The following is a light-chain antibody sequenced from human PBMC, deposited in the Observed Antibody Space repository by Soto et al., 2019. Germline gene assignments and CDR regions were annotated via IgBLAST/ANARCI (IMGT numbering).Light chain of an antibody. Sequence: DIQMTQSPSSLSASVGDRVTITCRASQGFSNYLAWYQQKPGKVPKLLIYAASTLQSGVPSRFSGSGSGTDFTLTISSRQHEDVATYYCQKYDSAPYTFGQGTKLEIK. CDR2: AAS. J-gene: IGKJ2*01. V-gene: IGKV1-27*01. CDR3: QKYDSAPYT. CDR1: QGFSNY.